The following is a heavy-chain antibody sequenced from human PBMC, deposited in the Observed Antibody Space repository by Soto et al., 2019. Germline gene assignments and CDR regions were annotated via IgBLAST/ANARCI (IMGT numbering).Heavy chain of an antibody. CDR1: GFTFSSYA. V-gene: IGHV3-30-3*01. CDR2: ISYDGSNK. Sequence: GGSLRLSCAASGFTFSSYAMHWVRQAPGKGLEWVAVISYDGSNKYYADSVKGRFTISRDNSKNTLYLQMNSLRAEDTAVYYCARIGYSGYDFDYWGQGTQVTVSS. J-gene: IGHJ4*02. D-gene: IGHD5-12*01. CDR3: ARIGYSGYDFDY.